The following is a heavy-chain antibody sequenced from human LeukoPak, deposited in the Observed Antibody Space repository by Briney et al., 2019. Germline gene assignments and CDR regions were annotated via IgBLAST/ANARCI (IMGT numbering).Heavy chain of an antibody. V-gene: IGHV4-39*01. CDR1: GDSLSSGTYY. CDR3: ARLGGVRGYYYYYMDV. D-gene: IGHD3-10*01. J-gene: IGHJ6*03. Sequence: SETLSLTCTVSGDSLSSGTYYWGWIPQPPGKALEWIGNIHYGGSTYYNPSRKSRVTISVDTSKKQFSLKLSSVTAADTALYYCARLGGVRGYYYYYMDVWGKGTTVTVSS. CDR2: IHYGGST.